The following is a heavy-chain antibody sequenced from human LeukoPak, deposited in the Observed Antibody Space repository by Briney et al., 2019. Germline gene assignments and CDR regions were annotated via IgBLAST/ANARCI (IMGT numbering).Heavy chain of an antibody. CDR3: ASTPCTNGVCYFDY. J-gene: IGHJ4*02. V-gene: IGHV3-11*01. CDR2: ISSSGSTI. Sequence: GGSLRLSCAASGFTFSDYYMSWIRQAPGKGLEWVSYISSSGSTIYYADSVKGRFTISRDNAKNSLYLQMNSLRAEDTAVYYCASTPCTNGVCYFDYWGQGTLVTVSS. D-gene: IGHD2-8*01. CDR1: GFTFSDYY.